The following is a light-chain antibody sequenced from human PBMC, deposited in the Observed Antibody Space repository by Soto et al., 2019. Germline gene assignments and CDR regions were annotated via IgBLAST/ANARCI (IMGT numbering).Light chain of an antibody. V-gene: IGLV2-23*02. J-gene: IGLJ3*02. Sequence: QSALTQPASVSGSLGQSITISCTGTRSDVGNYNLVSWYQQHPGKAPKVKIYEVTKGPSGVSTRFSGSKSGYTASLTISGLQAEDEADYYCCSYAGGSAWVFGGGTKVTVL. CDR3: CSYAGGSAWV. CDR2: EVT. CDR1: RSDVGNYNL.